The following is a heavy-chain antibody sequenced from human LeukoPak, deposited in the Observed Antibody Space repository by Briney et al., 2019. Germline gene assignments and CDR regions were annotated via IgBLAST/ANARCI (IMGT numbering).Heavy chain of an antibody. CDR3: ARGFYGGYYYYYYMDV. CDR2: IYPGESET. Sequence: GESLKISCKGSGYSFSNYWIGWVRQMPGKGLEWMGIIYPGESETRYSPSVQGQVTISADKSITTAYLQWSSLKASDTAMYYCARGFYGGYYYYYYMDVWGKGTTVTVSS. J-gene: IGHJ6*03. CDR1: GYSFSNYW. V-gene: IGHV5-51*01. D-gene: IGHD4/OR15-4a*01.